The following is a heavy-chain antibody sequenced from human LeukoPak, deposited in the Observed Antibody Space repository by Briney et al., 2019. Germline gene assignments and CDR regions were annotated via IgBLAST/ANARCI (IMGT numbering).Heavy chain of an antibody. CDR1: GFTFGDYL. V-gene: IGHV3-66*01. D-gene: IGHD6-19*01. CDR3: ARAVVGVAGYYFDY. Sequence: GRPLRLSCTASGFTFGDYLMSWFRQAPGKGLEWVSVIYSGGSTYYADSVKGRFTISRDNSKNTLYLQMNSLRAEDTAVYYCARAVVGVAGYYFDYWGQGTLVTVSS. J-gene: IGHJ4*02. CDR2: IYSGGST.